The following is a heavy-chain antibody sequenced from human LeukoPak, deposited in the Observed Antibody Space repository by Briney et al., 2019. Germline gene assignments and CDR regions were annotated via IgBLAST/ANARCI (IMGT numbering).Heavy chain of an antibody. D-gene: IGHD4-23*01. Sequence: SETLSLTCTVSGGSISSSSYYWGWIRPPPGKGLEWIGSIYYSGSTYYNPSLKSRVTISVDTSKNQFSLKLSSVTAADTAVYYCASLMTTVVHYWGQGTLVTVSS. CDR2: IYYSGST. CDR3: ASLMTTVVHY. CDR1: GGSISSSSYY. J-gene: IGHJ4*02. V-gene: IGHV4-39*07.